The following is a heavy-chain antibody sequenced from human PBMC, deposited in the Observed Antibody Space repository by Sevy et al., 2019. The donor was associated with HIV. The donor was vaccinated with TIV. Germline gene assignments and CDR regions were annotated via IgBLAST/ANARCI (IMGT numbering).Heavy chain of an antibody. V-gene: IGHV4-4*02. D-gene: IGHD1-26*01. CDR1: GGSISSTNW. J-gene: IGHJ6*02. CDR3: ARDRREILGYYYYGMDV. CDR2: IYHSGST. Sequence: SETLSLTCAVSGGSISSTNWWSWVRQPPGKGLEWIGEIYHSGSTNYNPSLKSRLTISVDRSKNQFSLKLSSVTAADTAVYYCARDRREILGYYYYGMDVWGQGTTVTVSS.